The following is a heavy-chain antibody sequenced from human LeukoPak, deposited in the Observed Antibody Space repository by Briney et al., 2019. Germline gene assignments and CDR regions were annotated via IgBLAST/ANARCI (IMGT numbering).Heavy chain of an antibody. CDR3: ARNGRGTYDF. Sequence: ASVKVSCKASGYTFTTYFFHWVRHAPGQGLEWMGWINPNSGSTNYAQKFQGRVTMTRDTSISTTYMELSRLSSDDTAVYYCARNGRGTYDFWGQGTLVTVSS. V-gene: IGHV1-2*02. D-gene: IGHD3-16*01. CDR2: INPNSGST. J-gene: IGHJ4*02. CDR1: GYTFTTYF.